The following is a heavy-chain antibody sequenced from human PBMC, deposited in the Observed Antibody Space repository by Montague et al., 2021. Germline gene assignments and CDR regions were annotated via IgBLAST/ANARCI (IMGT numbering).Heavy chain of an antibody. V-gene: IGHV1-18*01. Sequence: SVKVSCKASGYTFTSYGISWVRQAPGHGLEWMGWISAYNGNTNYAQKFQGRVTMTTDTSTSTAYMELRSLRSDDTAVYYCARDYSYGDYGFGYWGQGTLVTVSS. J-gene: IGHJ4*02. CDR1: GYTFTSYG. CDR3: ARDYSYGDYGFGY. D-gene: IGHD4-17*01. CDR2: ISAYNGNT.